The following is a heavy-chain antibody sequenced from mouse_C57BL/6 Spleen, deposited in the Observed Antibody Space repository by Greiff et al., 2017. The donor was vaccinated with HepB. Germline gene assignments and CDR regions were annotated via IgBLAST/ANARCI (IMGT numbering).Heavy chain of an antibody. J-gene: IGHJ1*03. CDR3: ARDEEGYYGSSDWYSDV. CDR1: GYTFTEYT. V-gene: IGHV1-62-2*01. D-gene: IGHD1-1*01. CDR2: FYPGSGSI. Sequence: VQLQQSGAELVKPGASVKLSCKASGYTFTEYTIHWVKQRSGQGLEWIGWFYPGSGSIKYNEKFKDKATLTADKSSSTVYMELSRLTSEDSAVYFCARDEEGYYGSSDWYSDVWGTGTTVTVSS.